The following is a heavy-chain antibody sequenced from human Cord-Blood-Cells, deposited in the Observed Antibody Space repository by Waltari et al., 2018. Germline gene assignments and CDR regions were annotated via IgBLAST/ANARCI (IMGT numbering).Heavy chain of an antibody. CDR3: ARESDGSSSVFDY. V-gene: IGHV1-69*06. CDR1: GGPFSTHA. Sequence: QVQLVQSGAEVTKPGSSVEAPCKDSGGPFSTHASTWVHQAPGQGLEWMGGIIPIFGTANYAQKFQGRVTITADKATSTAYMELSSLRSEDTAVYYCARESDGSSSVFDYWGQGTLVTVSS. J-gene: IGHJ4*02. CDR2: IIPIFGTA. D-gene: IGHD6-6*01.